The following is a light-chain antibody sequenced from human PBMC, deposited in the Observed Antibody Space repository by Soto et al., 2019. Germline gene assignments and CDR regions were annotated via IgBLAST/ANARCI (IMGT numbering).Light chain of an antibody. CDR1: SSAVGRYEY. CDR3: CSFAGSYTYV. CDR2: DVS. Sequence: QSVLTQPRSVSGSPGQSVTISCTGTSSAVGRYEYVSWYQQHPGKVPKLIIYDVSERPAGVPDRFSGSKSGNTASLTISGLQAEDEADYSCCSFAGSYTYVFGGGTKSPS. V-gene: IGLV2-11*01. J-gene: IGLJ1*01.